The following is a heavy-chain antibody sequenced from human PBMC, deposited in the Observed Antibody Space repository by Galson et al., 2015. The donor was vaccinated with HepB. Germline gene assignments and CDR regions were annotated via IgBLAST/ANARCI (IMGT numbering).Heavy chain of an antibody. CDR2: IWFDGDNK. Sequence: SLRLSCAASGFTFSNYGMHWVRQAPGKGLEWVAVIWFDGDNKYYADSVKGRFTISRDNSRNTLYLQMNRLRADDTAVYYCSRMGDLSGYSSTWGQGTLVTVSS. CDR1: GFTFSNYG. J-gene: IGHJ5*02. CDR3: SRMGDLSGYSST. D-gene: IGHD6-13*01. V-gene: IGHV3-33*01.